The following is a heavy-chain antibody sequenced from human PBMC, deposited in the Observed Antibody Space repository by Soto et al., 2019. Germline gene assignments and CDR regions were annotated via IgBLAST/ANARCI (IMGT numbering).Heavy chain of an antibody. D-gene: IGHD5-18*01. Sequence: ASVKVSCKASGYTFTSYGISWVRQAPGQGLEWMGWISTYNGNTNYAQKLQGRVTMTTDTSTSTAYMELRSLRSDDTAVYYCARDNSRGYSYGSNNWFDPWGQGTLVTVS. V-gene: IGHV1-18*04. J-gene: IGHJ5*02. CDR2: ISTYNGNT. CDR1: GYTFTSYG. CDR3: ARDNSRGYSYGSNNWFDP.